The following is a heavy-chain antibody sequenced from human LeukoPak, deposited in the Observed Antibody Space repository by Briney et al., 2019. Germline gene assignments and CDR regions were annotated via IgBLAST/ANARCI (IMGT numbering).Heavy chain of an antibody. CDR1: GFSLSNYG. CDR3: ARWGGTRQFYFDY. CDR2: INYDGSNR. D-gene: IGHD3-16*01. J-gene: IGHJ4*02. Sequence: GGSLRLSCAASGFSLSNYGLHWVRQGPGKGLEWLAVINYDGSNRYHADSVKGRFTISKDSSENTLYLQMNSLRADDTAMYYCARWGGTRQFYFDYWGQGTLATVSS. V-gene: IGHV3-33*01.